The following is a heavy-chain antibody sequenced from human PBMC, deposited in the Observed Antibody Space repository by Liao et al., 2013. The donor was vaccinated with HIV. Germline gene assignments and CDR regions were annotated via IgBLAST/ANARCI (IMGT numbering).Heavy chain of an antibody. V-gene: IGHV4-4*07. CDR3: ARDRQQLVAGFYFDY. D-gene: IGHD6-13*01. J-gene: IGHJ4*02. Sequence: QVQLQESGPGLVKPSETLSLTCTVSGGSITFYYWSWIRQPAGKGLEWIGSAYYTGSTYDNPSLKSRVTISVDTSKNQFSLNLTSVTAADTAVYYCARDRQQLVAGFYFDYWGQGTLVIVSS. CDR2: AYYTGST. CDR1: GGSITFYY.